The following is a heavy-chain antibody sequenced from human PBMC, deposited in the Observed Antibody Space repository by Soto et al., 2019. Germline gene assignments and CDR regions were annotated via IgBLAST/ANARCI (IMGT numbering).Heavy chain of an antibody. CDR1: GFSLSTRGVG. J-gene: IGHJ4*02. D-gene: IGHD3-10*01. Sequence: QITLKESGPTLVKPTQTLTLTCTFSGFSLSTRGVGVGWIRQTPGKALEWLARIYWDDDKRYSPSLKSRLTITKDTYKEQVLLEMSNMDPVDTATYYCMRVLWFGELFWGQGTRVTVSS. CDR2: IYWDDDK. V-gene: IGHV2-5*02. CDR3: MRVLWFGELF.